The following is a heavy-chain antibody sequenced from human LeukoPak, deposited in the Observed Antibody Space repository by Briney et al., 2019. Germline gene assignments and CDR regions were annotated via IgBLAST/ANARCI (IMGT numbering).Heavy chain of an antibody. CDR3: ARDEGWLQLGFDY. CDR2: ISSSSSYI. J-gene: IGHJ4*02. Sequence: TGGSLRLSCAASGFTFSSYSMNWVRQAPGKGLEWVSSISSSSSYIYYADSVKGRFTISRDNAKNSLYLQMYSLRAEDTAVYYCARDEGWLQLGFDYWGQGTLVTVSS. D-gene: IGHD5-12*01. V-gene: IGHV3-21*01. CDR1: GFTFSSYS.